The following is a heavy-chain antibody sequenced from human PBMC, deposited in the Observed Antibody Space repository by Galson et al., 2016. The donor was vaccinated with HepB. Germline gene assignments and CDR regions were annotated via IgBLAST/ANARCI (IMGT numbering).Heavy chain of an antibody. CDR3: ARDEGNGDSIRFDP. J-gene: IGHJ5*02. D-gene: IGHD4-17*01. V-gene: IGHV4-61*01. CDR1: GDSVSSGRHY. Sequence: SETLSLTCTVSGDSVSSGRHYWSWIRQPPEKGLEWIGYIYFSGNSNYNPSLKSRVTISVDTSKNRFFLKLSSVTAADTAVYYCARDEGNGDSIRFDPWGQGTLVTVSS. CDR2: IYFSGNS.